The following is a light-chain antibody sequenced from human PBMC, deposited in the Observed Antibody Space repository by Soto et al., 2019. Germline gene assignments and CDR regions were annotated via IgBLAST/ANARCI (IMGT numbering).Light chain of an antibody. Sequence: DIQMTQSPSSLSASVGDRVTITCQASQDISNSISWYQQRPGKAPKLVIHDASTLETGVPSRLSGSGSGTEFTFTITTLQSEYIATYYCHQYHSLPLTFGGGTKVEIK. CDR2: DAS. V-gene: IGKV1-33*01. J-gene: IGKJ4*01. CDR3: HQYHSLPLT. CDR1: QDISNS.